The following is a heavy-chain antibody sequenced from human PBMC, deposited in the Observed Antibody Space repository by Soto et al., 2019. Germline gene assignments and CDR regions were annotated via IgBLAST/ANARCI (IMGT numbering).Heavy chain of an antibody. CDR2: FYYTGII. D-gene: IGHD6-19*01. CDR1: GASISSGLYY. V-gene: IGHV4-31*01. J-gene: IGHJ4*02. CDR3: ARGAEHTQAGC. Sequence: QLQLQESGPGLVKPSQTLSLSCTVSGASISSGLYYWNWIRHIPGKGLEWIWCFYYTGIIYYNPSLQRPFIISVDTPETLFPLKLTSVAAADRDVYYWARGAEHTQAGCWRQGSLFTVSS.